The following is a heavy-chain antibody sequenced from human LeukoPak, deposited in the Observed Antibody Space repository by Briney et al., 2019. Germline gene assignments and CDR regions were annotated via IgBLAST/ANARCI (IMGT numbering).Heavy chain of an antibody. J-gene: IGHJ5*02. Sequence: ASVKVSCKASGYTFTSYDINWVRQATGQGLEWMGWMNPNSGNAGYAQKFQGRVTITRNTSISTAYMELSSLRSEDTAVYYCASTAAAGKGDWFDPWGQGTLVTVPS. CDR1: GYTFTSYD. V-gene: IGHV1-8*03. CDR2: MNPNSGNA. D-gene: IGHD6-13*01. CDR3: ASTAAAGKGDWFDP.